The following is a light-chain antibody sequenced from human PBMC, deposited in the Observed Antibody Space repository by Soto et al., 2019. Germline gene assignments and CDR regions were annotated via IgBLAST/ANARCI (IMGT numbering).Light chain of an antibody. CDR2: GAS. J-gene: IGKJ5*01. Sequence: DFGMTPAPDSLAVSLGGRATINCKSSQSVLYNSNNKNHLGWFQQKPGHPPKLLIYGASFRPSGVPDRFSGSGSGTDFTLTISSLQAEDVAVYYCQQYYSIPFTFGQGTRLEIK. CDR3: QQYYSIPFT. CDR1: QSVLYNSNNKNH. V-gene: IGKV4-1*01.